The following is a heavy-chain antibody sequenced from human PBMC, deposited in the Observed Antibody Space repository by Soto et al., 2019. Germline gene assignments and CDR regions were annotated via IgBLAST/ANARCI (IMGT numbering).Heavy chain of an antibody. V-gene: IGHV4-39*01. D-gene: IGHD2-8*01. Sequence: QLQLQESGPGLVKPSETLSLTCTVSGGSISSSSYYWGWIRQPPGKGLEWIGSIYYSGSTYYNPSLKSRVTISVDTSKNQFSLKLSSVTAADTAVYYCARGAVVLMAYSFWGQGTLVTVSS. CDR3: ARGAVVLMAYSF. J-gene: IGHJ4*02. CDR1: GGSISSSSYY. CDR2: IYYSGST.